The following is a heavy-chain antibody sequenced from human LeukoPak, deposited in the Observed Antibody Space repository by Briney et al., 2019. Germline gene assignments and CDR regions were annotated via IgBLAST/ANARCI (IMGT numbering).Heavy chain of an antibody. J-gene: IGHJ4*02. CDR1: GYSISSGYY. CDR3: ARWGSYGFDY. D-gene: IGHD5-18*01. V-gene: IGHV4-38-2*01. CDR2: IYHSGST. Sequence: SETLSLTCAVSGYSISSGYYWGWIRQPPGKGLEWIGSIYHSGSTYYNPSLKSRVTISVDTSKNHFSLKLSSVTAADTAVYYCARWGSYGFDYWGQGTLVTVSS.